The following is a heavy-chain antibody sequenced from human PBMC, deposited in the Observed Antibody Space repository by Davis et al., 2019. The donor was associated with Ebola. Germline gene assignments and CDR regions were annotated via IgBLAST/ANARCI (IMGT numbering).Heavy chain of an antibody. J-gene: IGHJ4*02. CDR2: ISSSGSTI. V-gene: IGHV3-11*01. CDR3: AKDVDTYYDFWSGSFDY. CDR1: GFTFSDYY. Sequence: GESLKISCAASGFTFSDYYMSWIRQAPGKGLEWVSYISSSGSTIYYADSVKGRFTISRDNAKNSLYLQMNSLRAEDTAVYYCAKDVDTYYDFWSGSFDYWGQGTLVTVSS. D-gene: IGHD3-3*01.